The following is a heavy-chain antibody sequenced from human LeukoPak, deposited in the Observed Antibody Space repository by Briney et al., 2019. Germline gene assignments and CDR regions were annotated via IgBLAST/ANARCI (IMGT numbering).Heavy chain of an antibody. D-gene: IGHD2-21*02. J-gene: IGHJ4*02. CDR1: GFTLSNYW. CDR3: ARDVSGILDY. V-gene: IGHV3-7*03. CDR2: IKQDGGQK. Sequence: GGSLRLSCAASGFTLSNYWMAWVRQAPGKGLEWVANIKQDGGQKNYVDSVKGRFTISRDNAKNSLYLQMNSLRADDTAVYYCARDVSGILDYWGQGTLVTVSS.